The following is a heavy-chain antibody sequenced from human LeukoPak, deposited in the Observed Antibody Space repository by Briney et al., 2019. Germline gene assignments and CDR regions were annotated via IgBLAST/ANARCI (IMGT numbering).Heavy chain of an antibody. V-gene: IGHV3-9*01. D-gene: IGHD3-22*01. Sequence: GGSLRLSCAASGFTFDDYAMPWVRQAPGKGLEWVSGISWNSGSIGYADSVEGRFTISRDNAKNSLYLQMNSLRAEDTALYYCAKERYDSSGYYRNYWGQGTLVTVSS. CDR3: AKERYDSSGYYRNY. CDR1: GFTFDDYA. J-gene: IGHJ4*02. CDR2: ISWNSGSI.